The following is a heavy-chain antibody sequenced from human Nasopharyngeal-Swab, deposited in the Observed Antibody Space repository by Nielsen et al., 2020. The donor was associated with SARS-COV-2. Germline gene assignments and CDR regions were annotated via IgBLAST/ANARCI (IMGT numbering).Heavy chain of an antibody. V-gene: IGHV3-43*02. CDR2: ISGDGGRT. CDR3: AKDIGACWTAYSVCYGMDV. J-gene: IGHJ6*02. Sequence: WIRQSPGPGLEWVSLISGDGGRTYYADSVKGRFTISRDNNKNSLFLEMKSLRTEDAALYYCAKDIGACWTAYSVCYGMDVWGQGTTVTVSS. D-gene: IGHD3/OR15-3a*01.